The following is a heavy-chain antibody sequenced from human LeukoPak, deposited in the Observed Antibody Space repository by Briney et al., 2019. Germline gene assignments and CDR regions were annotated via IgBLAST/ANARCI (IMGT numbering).Heavy chain of an antibody. Sequence: PGGSLRLSCAASGFTFSSYWMSWVRQAPGKGLEWVANIKQDGSEKYYVDSVKGRFTISRDNAKNSLYLQMNSLRAEETAVYYCASGGYYDSSGYFIPLFDYWGQGTLVTVSS. CDR1: GFTFSSYW. V-gene: IGHV3-7*01. CDR2: IKQDGSEK. CDR3: ASGGYYDSSGYFIPLFDY. D-gene: IGHD3-22*01. J-gene: IGHJ4*02.